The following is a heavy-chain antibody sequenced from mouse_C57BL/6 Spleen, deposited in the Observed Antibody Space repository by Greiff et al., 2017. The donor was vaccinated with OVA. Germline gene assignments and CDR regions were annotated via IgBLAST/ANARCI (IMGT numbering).Heavy chain of an antibody. CDR2: IYPGDGDT. CDR3: ARRYDDYDGYFDY. V-gene: IGHV1-80*01. J-gene: IGHJ2*01. Sequence: QVQLQQSGAELVKPGASVKISCKASGYAFSSYWMNWVKQRPGKGLEWIGQIYPGDGDTNYNGKFKGKATLTADKSSSTAYMQLSSLTSEDSAVYFYARRYDDYDGYFDYWGQGTTLTVSS. D-gene: IGHD2-4*01. CDR1: GYAFSSYW.